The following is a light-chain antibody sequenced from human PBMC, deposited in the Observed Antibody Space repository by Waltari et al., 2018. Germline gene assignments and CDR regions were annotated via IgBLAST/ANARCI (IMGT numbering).Light chain of an antibody. CDR1: SSNIGSNT. Sequence: QSVLTQPPSASGTPGQRVPISCSGRSSNIGSNTVNCYQQLPGTAPKLRIYSNNQRPSGVPDRFSGSKSGTSASLAISGLQSEDEADYYCAAWDDSLNGSVVFGGGTKLTVL. CDR3: AAWDDSLNGSVV. V-gene: IGLV1-44*01. CDR2: SNN. J-gene: IGLJ2*01.